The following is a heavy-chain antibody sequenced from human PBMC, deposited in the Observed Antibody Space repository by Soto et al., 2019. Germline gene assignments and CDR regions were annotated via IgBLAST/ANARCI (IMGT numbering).Heavy chain of an antibody. CDR3: ANALVVVDSTGYGMDV. V-gene: IGHV3-30*18. D-gene: IGHD2-15*01. J-gene: IGHJ6*02. CDR1: GFTFSSYG. CDR2: ISYDGSNK. Sequence: VQLVESGGGVVQPGRSLRLSCAASGFTFSSYGMHWVRQAPGKGLEWVAVISYDGSNKYYADSVKGRFTISRDNSKNTLYLQMNSLRAEDTAVYYCANALVVVDSTGYGMDVWGQGTTVTVSS.